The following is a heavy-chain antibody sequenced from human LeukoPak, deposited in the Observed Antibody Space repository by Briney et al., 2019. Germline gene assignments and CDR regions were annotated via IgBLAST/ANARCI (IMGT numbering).Heavy chain of an antibody. J-gene: IGHJ4*02. CDR1: GFTFSSYA. V-gene: IGHV3-30*04. CDR3: ARGSGGSCYLPVDY. Sequence: GRSLRLSCAASGFTFSSYAMHWVRQAPGKGLEWVAVISYDGSNKYYADSVKGRFTISRDNSKNTLYLQMNSLRAEDTAVYYCARGSGGSCYLPVDYWGQGTLVTVSS. CDR2: ISYDGSNK. D-gene: IGHD2-15*01.